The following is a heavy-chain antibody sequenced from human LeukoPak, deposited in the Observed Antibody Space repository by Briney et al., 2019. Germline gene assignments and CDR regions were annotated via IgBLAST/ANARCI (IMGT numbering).Heavy chain of an antibody. D-gene: IGHD4-11*01. J-gene: IGHJ5*02. V-gene: IGHV1-24*01. CDR3: ATHQTLSPTVFWFDP. Sequence: ASVKVSCKASGYTLTELSMHWVRQAPGKGLEWMGGFDPEDGETIYAQKFQGRVTMTEDTSTDTAYMELSSLRSEDTAVYYCATHQTLSPTVFWFDPWGQGALVTVSS. CDR1: GYTLTELS. CDR2: FDPEDGET.